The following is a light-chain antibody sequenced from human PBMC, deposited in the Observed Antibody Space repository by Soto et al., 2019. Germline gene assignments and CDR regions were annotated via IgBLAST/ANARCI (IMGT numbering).Light chain of an antibody. J-gene: IGKJ5*01. V-gene: IGKV3-20*01. CDR1: QYINTR. CDR2: QTS. CDR3: QHYDGSPIT. Sequence: EIVSKQSPATLSSFPGDRVTLSCRASQYINTRLAWYQHRPGQAPRLLIYQTSIRAAGIPARFSASGSGTDFTLTISRLEPEDFAVYYCQHYDGSPITFGHGTRLEIK.